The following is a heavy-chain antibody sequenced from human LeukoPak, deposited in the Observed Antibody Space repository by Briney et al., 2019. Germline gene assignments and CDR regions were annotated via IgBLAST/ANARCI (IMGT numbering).Heavy chain of an antibody. CDR3: ARSYYYDYRQIDY. V-gene: IGHV4-39*01. CDR2: IYYSGST. D-gene: IGHD3-22*01. Sequence: SETLSLTCTVSGDSISTSSYYWGWIRQPPGKGLEWLGSIYYSGSTYYNPSLKSRVTISVDTSRNQFSLNLYSVTAADTAVFYCARSYYYDYRQIDYWGQGTLVTVPS. CDR1: GDSISTSSYY. J-gene: IGHJ4*02.